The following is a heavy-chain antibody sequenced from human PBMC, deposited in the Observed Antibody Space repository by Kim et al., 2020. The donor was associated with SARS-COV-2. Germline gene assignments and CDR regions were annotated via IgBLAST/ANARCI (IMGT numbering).Heavy chain of an antibody. Sequence: GGSLRLSCSASGFTFTSYAMHWVRQAPGKGLEYVSAISSNGGSTYYADSVKGRFTISRDNSKNTLYLQMSSLRAEDTAVYYCVNGPYCSGGSCYLNFEYWGEGTLFTVSS. D-gene: IGHD2-15*01. CDR2: ISSNGGST. CDR1: GFTFTSYA. J-gene: IGHJ4*02. V-gene: IGHV3-64D*09. CDR3: VNGPYCSGGSCYLNFEY.